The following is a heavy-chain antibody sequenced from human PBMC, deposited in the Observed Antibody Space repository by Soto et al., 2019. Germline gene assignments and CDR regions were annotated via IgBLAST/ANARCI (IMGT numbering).Heavy chain of an antibody. V-gene: IGHV2-5*02. Sequence: QITLKESGPTLVKPTQTLTLTCTVSGFSLNTYGVGVGWIRQPPGKALEWLALLYWDDDKRYSPSLMSRLTSTKDTSKNQVVLTMTNMDPVDTVTYYCARAFSSWGAYYFDYWGQGTLVTVSS. CDR3: ARAFSSWGAYYFDY. J-gene: IGHJ4*02. D-gene: IGHD3-16*01. CDR2: LYWDDDK. CDR1: GFSLNTYGVG.